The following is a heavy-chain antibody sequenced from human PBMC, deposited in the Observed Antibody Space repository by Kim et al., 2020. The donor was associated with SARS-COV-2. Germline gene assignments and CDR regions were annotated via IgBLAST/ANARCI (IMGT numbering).Heavy chain of an antibody. Sequence: SVKVSCKASGGTFSSYAISWVRQAPGQGLEWMGGIIPIFGTANYAQKFQGRVTITADESTSTAYMELSSLRSEDTAVYYCARDSIAVRGVIPQYGMDVWGQGTTVTVSS. CDR2: IIPIFGTA. V-gene: IGHV1-69*13. CDR3: ARDSIAVRGVIPQYGMDV. D-gene: IGHD3-10*02. J-gene: IGHJ6*02. CDR1: GGTFSSYA.